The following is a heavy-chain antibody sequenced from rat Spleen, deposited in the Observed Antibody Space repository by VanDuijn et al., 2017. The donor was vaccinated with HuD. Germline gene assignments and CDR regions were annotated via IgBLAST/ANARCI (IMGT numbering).Heavy chain of an antibody. J-gene: IGHJ2*01. Sequence: EVELVESGGGLVQPGRSMKLSCAASGFTVSDYNMAWVRQAPKKGLEWVATISYDGRSTYYRDSVKGRFTISRDNAQNTLYLQMSKLRSEDTAIYYCVREAFGVEYWGQGVMVTVSS. CDR2: ISYDGRST. CDR1: GFTVSDYN. V-gene: IGHV5-7*01. D-gene: IGHD4-3*01. CDR3: VREAFGVEY.